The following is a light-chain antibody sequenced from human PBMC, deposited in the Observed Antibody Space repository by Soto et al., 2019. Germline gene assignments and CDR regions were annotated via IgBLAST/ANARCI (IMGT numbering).Light chain of an antibody. Sequence: PGERATLSCRASQSVSSHLAWYQQKPGQAPRLLIYDASNRATGIPARFSGRGSGTEFTLTISRLEPEDFAVYYCQQYGRSPRTFGQGTKVDIK. CDR1: QSVSSH. CDR2: DAS. V-gene: IGKV3-20*01. CDR3: QQYGRSPRT. J-gene: IGKJ1*01.